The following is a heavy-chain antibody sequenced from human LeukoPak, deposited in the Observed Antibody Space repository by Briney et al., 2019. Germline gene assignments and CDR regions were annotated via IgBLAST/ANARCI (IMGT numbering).Heavy chain of an antibody. CDR3: ARFPVLRFLEWLDY. CDR2: IYPGDSDT. Sequence: GGDLKISCKGSGYRFTSYWIGWVRQMPGKGLEGMGIIYPGDSDTRYSPSFQGQVTISAGKSISTAVLQWSSWKASDTAMYYCARFPVLRFLEWLDYWGQGTLVTVSS. D-gene: IGHD3-3*01. CDR1: GYRFTSYW. V-gene: IGHV5-51*01. J-gene: IGHJ4*02.